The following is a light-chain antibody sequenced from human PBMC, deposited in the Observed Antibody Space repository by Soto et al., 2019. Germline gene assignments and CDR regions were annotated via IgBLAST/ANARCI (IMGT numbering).Light chain of an antibody. CDR1: QGFSNY. V-gene: IGKV1-27*01. Sequence: DLQMTQSPSSLSASVGDRVTITCRASQGFSNYSAWYQQKPWKVPNLLIYAASTLQSGVPSRLSASGSGADYSVTIISLQPEDVASYYCQKYNSAPLTFGGGTKVVIK. CDR3: QKYNSAPLT. J-gene: IGKJ4*01. CDR2: AAS.